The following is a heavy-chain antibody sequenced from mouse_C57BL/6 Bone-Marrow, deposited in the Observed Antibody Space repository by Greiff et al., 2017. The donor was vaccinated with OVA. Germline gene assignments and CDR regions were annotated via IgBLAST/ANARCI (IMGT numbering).Heavy chain of an antibody. J-gene: IGHJ3*01. CDR2: ISSGGSYT. CDR1: GFTFSSYG. V-gene: IGHV5-6*01. CDR3: ARDGYYNY. D-gene: IGHD2-3*01. Sequence: EVQRVESGGDLVKPGGSLKLSCAASGFTFSSYGMSWVRQTPDKRLEWVATISSGGSYTYYPDSVKGRFTISRDNAKNTLYLQMSSLKSEDTAMYYCARDGYYNYWGQGTLVTVSA.